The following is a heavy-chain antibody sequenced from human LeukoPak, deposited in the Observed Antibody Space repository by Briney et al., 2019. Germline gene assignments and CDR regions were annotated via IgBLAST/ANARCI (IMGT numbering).Heavy chain of an antibody. V-gene: IGHV1-18*01. D-gene: IGHD5-18*01. CDR2: ISAYNGNT. Sequence: ASVTVSYTASGYTFTSYGISWVRQAPGQGLEWMGWISAYNGNTNYAQKLQGRVTMTTDTSTSTAYMELRSLRSDDTAVYYCARDRIQLWSKRFDYWGQGTLVTVSS. J-gene: IGHJ4*02. CDR3: ARDRIQLWSKRFDY. CDR1: GYTFTSYG.